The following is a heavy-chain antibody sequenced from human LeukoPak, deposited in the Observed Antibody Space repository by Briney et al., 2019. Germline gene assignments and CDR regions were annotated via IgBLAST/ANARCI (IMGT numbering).Heavy chain of an antibody. D-gene: IGHD2-2*01. Sequence: SETLSLTCTVSGGSISGYYWSWIRQPAGKGLEWIGRIQTSGSANYNPSLKRRLTMSVDTSKNQFSLNLNSVTAADPAVYYCARASTSGRAFDYWGQGTLVTVSS. CDR1: GGSISGYY. CDR3: ARASTSGRAFDY. V-gene: IGHV4-4*07. J-gene: IGHJ4*02. CDR2: IQTSGSA.